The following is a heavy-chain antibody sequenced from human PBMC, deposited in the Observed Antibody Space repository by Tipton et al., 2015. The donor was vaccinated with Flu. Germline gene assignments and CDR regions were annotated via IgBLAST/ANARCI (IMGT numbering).Heavy chain of an antibody. D-gene: IGHD4-17*01. J-gene: IGHJ4*02. CDR3: AGNRGYGVHDF. CDR1: GYSISTGYC. V-gene: IGHV4-38-2*01. Sequence: TLSLTCGVSGYSISTGYCWGWIRQPPGKGLEWVGCMFHSGGTYYDPSLKSRFTISLDTSKNQFSLKLTSVTAADTAVYYCAGNRGYGVHDFWGRGTLVTVSS. CDR2: MFHSGGT.